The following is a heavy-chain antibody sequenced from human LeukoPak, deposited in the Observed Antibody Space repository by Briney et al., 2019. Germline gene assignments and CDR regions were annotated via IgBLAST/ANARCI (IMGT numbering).Heavy chain of an antibody. D-gene: IGHD3-22*01. Sequence: LGESLKISCKGSGYSFTSYWIGWVRQLPGKGPEWMGIIYPGDSDTRYSPSFQGQVTISADRSISTAYLQWSSLKASDTAMYYCARRDSTGYYFLFDYWGQGTLVTVSS. V-gene: IGHV5-51*01. CDR1: GYSFTSYW. CDR3: ARRDSTGYYFLFDY. J-gene: IGHJ4*02. CDR2: IYPGDSDT.